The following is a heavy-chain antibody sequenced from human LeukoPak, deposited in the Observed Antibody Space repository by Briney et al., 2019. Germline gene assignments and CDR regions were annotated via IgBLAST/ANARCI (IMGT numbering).Heavy chain of an antibody. V-gene: IGHV3-30*18. D-gene: IGHD1-7*01. J-gene: IGHJ6*03. Sequence: PGGSLRLSCAASGFTFSSYWMSWVRQAPGKGLEWVAVISYDGSNKYYADSVKGRFTISRDNSKNTLYLQMNSLRAEDTAVYYCAKGDGTNYYYYMDVWGKGTTVTVSS. CDR2: ISYDGSNK. CDR3: AKGDGTNYYYYMDV. CDR1: GFTFSSYW.